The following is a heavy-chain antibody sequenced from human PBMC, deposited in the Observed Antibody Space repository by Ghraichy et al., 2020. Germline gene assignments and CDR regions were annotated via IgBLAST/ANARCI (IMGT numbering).Heavy chain of an antibody. CDR3: AKPGTTVTTGGFDY. D-gene: IGHD4-17*01. CDR1: GFTFSSYA. Sequence: WGSLRLSCAASGFTFSSYAMSWVRQAPGKGLEWVSAISGSGGSTYYADSVEGRFTISRDNSKNTLYLQMNSLRAEDTAVYYCAKPGTTVTTGGFDYWGQGTLVTVSS. V-gene: IGHV3-23*01. J-gene: IGHJ4*02. CDR2: ISGSGGST.